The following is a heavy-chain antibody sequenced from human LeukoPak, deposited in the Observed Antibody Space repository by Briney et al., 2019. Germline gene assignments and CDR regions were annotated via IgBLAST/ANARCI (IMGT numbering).Heavy chain of an antibody. D-gene: IGHD3-10*01. V-gene: IGHV3-23*01. CDR3: AKDRNYYGAGSLFGD. Sequence: GGSLRLSCAASGFXFSSYAISWVRQAPGKGLEWVSGISGSGGSTYYSDSVKGRFTISRDNSKNTVYLQMNSLRPEDTAVYYCAKDRNYYGAGSLFGDWGQGSLVTVPS. CDR1: GFXFSSYA. J-gene: IGHJ4*02. CDR2: ISGSGGST.